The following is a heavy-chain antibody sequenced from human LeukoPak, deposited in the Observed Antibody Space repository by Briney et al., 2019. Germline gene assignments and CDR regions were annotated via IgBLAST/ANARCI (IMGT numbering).Heavy chain of an antibody. D-gene: IGHD2-8*01. V-gene: IGHV1-8*01. Sequence: ASVKVSCKASGYTFTSYDINWVRQAPGQGLEWMGWMNPNSGNTGYAQKFQGRVTMTRNTSISTAYMELSSLRSEDTAVYYCARTCTNGVCYTPRGADFDYWGQGTLVTVSS. CDR1: GYTFTSYD. J-gene: IGHJ4*02. CDR3: ARTCTNGVCYTPRGADFDY. CDR2: MNPNSGNT.